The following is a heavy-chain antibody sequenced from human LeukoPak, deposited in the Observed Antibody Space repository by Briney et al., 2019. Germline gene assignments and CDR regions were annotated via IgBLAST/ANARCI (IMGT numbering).Heavy chain of an antibody. Sequence: PSETLSLTCTVSGGSISSYYWSWIRQPPGKGLEWIGYIYYSGSTDYNPSLKSRVIMSVDTSKNQFSLQLSSVTAADTAVYYCTRHVESYYYYGMDVWGPGTAVAVSS. CDR3: TRHVESYYYYGMDV. V-gene: IGHV4-59*08. CDR1: GGSISSYY. D-gene: IGHD5-24*01. J-gene: IGHJ6*02. CDR2: IYYSGST.